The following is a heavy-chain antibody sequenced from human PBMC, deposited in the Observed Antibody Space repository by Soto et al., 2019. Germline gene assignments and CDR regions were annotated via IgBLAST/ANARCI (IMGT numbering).Heavy chain of an antibody. J-gene: IGHJ5*02. V-gene: IGHV3-33*01. D-gene: IGHD6-19*01. CDR3: ARGQTPSRGGGFDP. CDR2: IWYDGSNK. CDR1: GFTFSSYG. Sequence: GGSLRLSCAASGFTFSSYGMHWVRQAPGKGLEWVAVIWYDGSNKYYADSVKGRFTISRDNSKNTLYLQMNSLRAEDTAVYYCARGQTPSRGGGFDPWGQGTLVTVSS.